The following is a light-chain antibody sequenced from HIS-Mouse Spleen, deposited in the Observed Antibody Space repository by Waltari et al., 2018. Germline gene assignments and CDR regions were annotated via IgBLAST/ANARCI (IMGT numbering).Light chain of an antibody. CDR1: SSDVGGYNH. CDR2: DVS. Sequence: QSALPQPASVSGSPGQSITISCSGTSSDVGGYNHVSWYQQHPGKAPKLMIYDVSNRPPGVSNRFSGSKSGNTASLTISGLQAEDEADYYCSSYTSSSTLVFGGGTKLTVL. J-gene: IGLJ3*02. V-gene: IGLV2-14*03. CDR3: SSYTSSSTLV.